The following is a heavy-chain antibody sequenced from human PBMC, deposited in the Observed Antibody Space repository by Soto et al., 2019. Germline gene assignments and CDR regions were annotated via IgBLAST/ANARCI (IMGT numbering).Heavy chain of an antibody. CDR2: IYYSGST. J-gene: IGHJ1*01. Sequence: SETLSLTCTVSGGSMSSGDYYWSWIRQPPGKGLEWIGYIYYSGSTYYNPSLKSRVTISVDTSKNQFSLKLSSVTAADTAVYYCARAVRSLHYYDSSGYYSGLIQHWGQGTLVTVSS. V-gene: IGHV4-30-4*01. CDR3: ARAVRSLHYYDSSGYYSGLIQH. CDR1: GGSMSSGDYY. D-gene: IGHD3-22*01.